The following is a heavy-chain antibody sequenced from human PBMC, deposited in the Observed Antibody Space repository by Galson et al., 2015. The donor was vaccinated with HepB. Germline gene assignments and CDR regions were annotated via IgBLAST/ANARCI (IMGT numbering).Heavy chain of an antibody. CDR2: INTVTGHT. CDR3: ARAPSLSFGELMQSLNK. V-gene: IGHV1-3*04. J-gene: IGHJ4*02. Sequence: SVKVSCKASGYSFNTYNIHWVRQAPGQSLEWVGWINTVTGHTKYSRKFQGRVTITGDSSASTAYLQLSSLTSNDTAIYFCARAPSLSFGELMQSLNKWGLGTLVTVSS. D-gene: IGHD3-10*01. CDR1: GYSFNTYN.